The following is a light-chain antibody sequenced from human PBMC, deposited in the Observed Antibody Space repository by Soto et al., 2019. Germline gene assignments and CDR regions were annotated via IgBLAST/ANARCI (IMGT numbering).Light chain of an antibody. Sequence: QAVVTQPPSASGTPGQRVTISCSGSNSNIGGNYVYWYQQVPGTAPKLLIHANNQRPSGVPDRFSGSKSDTSASLAISGLRSEDEADYYCASWDDSLRGMVFGGGTKLTVL. CDR3: ASWDDSLRGMV. V-gene: IGLV1-47*02. J-gene: IGLJ2*01. CDR1: NSNIGGNY. CDR2: ANN.